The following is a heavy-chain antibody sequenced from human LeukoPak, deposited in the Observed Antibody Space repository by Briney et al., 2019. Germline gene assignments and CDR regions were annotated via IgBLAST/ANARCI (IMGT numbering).Heavy chain of an antibody. CDR3: ARPSYYYGSGPEAYYFDY. D-gene: IGHD3-10*01. CDR2: IYYSGST. J-gene: IGHJ4*02. V-gene: IGHV4-39*01. Sequence: SETLSLTCTVSGGSISSSSYYWGWIRQPPGKGLEWIGSIYYSGSTYYNPSLKSRVTISVDTSKNQFSLKLSSVTAADTAVYYCARPSYYYGSGPEAYYFDYWGQGTLVTVSS. CDR1: GGSISSSSYY.